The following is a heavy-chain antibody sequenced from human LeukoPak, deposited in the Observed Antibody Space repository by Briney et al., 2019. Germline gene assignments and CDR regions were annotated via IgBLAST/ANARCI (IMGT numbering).Heavy chain of an antibody. CDR2: INPNSGGT. J-gene: IGHJ4*02. Sequence: ASVTVSCKASGYTFTCYYMHWVRQAPGQGLEWMGWINPNSGGTNYAQKFQGRVTMTRDTSISTAYMELSRLRSDDTAVYYCARGRQTYYDYVWGSYRPFWYWGQGTLVTVSS. CDR3: ARGRQTYYDYVWGSYRPFWY. V-gene: IGHV1-2*02. CDR1: GYTFTCYY. D-gene: IGHD3-16*02.